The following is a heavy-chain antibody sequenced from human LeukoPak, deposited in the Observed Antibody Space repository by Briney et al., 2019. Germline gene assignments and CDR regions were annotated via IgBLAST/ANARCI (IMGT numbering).Heavy chain of an antibody. D-gene: IGHD2-21*01. CDR1: GSTFSQFG. J-gene: IGHJ4*02. Sequence: GGPLRLSSATSGSTFSQFGMTWVRQPPGKGLEWVASFDGNTHGTYFADSVKGRCTISSDNSKNTVYLQMNSLRAADTAIYYCAKARIIGVGWSQFDSWGQGSLVTVSS. CDR2: FDGNTHGT. CDR3: AKARIIGVGWSQFDS. V-gene: IGHV3-23*01.